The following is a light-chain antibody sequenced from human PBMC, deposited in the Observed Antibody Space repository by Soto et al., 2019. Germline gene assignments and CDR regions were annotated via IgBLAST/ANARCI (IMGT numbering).Light chain of an antibody. CDR2: DVS. Sequence: QSASVSGSPGQSITISCTGTNSDVGGYDYVSWYQQHPGKAPKLMIYDVSDRPSGVSNRFSGSKSGSTASLTISGLQAEDEADYYCSSYSAYSPYVFGTGTQLTVL. J-gene: IGLJ1*01. CDR1: NSDVGGYDY. CDR3: SSYSAYSPYV. V-gene: IGLV2-14*01.